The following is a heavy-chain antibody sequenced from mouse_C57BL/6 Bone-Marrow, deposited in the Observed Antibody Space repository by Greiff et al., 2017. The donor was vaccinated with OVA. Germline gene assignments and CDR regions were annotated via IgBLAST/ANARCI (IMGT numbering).Heavy chain of an antibody. Sequence: EVQGVESGGGLVKPGGSLKLSCAASGFTFSSYAMSWVRQTPGKRLEWVATISDGGSYTYYPDNVKGRFTISRDNAKNNLYLQMSHLKSEDTAMYYCARDNGYYGGAMDYWGQGTSVTVSS. J-gene: IGHJ4*01. V-gene: IGHV5-4*01. D-gene: IGHD2-3*01. CDR1: GFTFSSYA. CDR2: ISDGGSYT. CDR3: ARDNGYYGGAMDY.